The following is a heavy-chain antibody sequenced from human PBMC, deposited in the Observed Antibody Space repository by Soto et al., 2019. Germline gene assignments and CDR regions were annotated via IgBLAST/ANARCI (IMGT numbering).Heavy chain of an antibody. CDR1: GGSISSGYYY. D-gene: IGHD2-2*01. Sequence: PSETLSLTCTVSGGSISSGYYYWSWIRQPPGKGLEWIGYIYYSGSTYYNPSLKSRVTISVDTSKNQFSLKLSSVTAADTAVYYCCIDPQIVVVPAAPDSYYYYRMGVGAQGTTVTV. CDR3: CIDPQIVVVPAAPDSYYYYRMGV. J-gene: IGHJ6*02. V-gene: IGHV4-30-4*01. CDR2: IYYSGST.